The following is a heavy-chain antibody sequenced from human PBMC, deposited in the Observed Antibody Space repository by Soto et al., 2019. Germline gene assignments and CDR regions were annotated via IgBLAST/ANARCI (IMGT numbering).Heavy chain of an antibody. CDR1: GGSFSTYY. CDR3: ATGRSEVVPGAMDT. V-gene: IGHV4-4*07. J-gene: IGHJ5*02. D-gene: IGHD2-2*01. Sequence: KTSETLSLTCTVSGGSFSTYYCNWVRQSAAKGLEWIGRIYPSGSTTYNPSLKSRLTMSVDTSKNQFSLRLTSMTAADTAVYYCATGRSEVVPGAMDTWGQGTLVTVSS. CDR2: IYPSGST.